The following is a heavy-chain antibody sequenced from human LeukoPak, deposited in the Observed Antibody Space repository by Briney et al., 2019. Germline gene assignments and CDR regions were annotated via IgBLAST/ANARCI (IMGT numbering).Heavy chain of an antibody. Sequence: SETLSLTCTVSGGSIGSYYWSWIRQPAGKGLEWIGRVYTSGSTNYNPSLRSRVTMSVDTSKNQFSLKLSSVTAADTAVYYCARVAVAGRNYYYYMDVWGKGTTVTVSS. V-gene: IGHV4-4*07. CDR2: VYTSGST. J-gene: IGHJ6*03. CDR3: ARVAVAGRNYYYYMDV. CDR1: GGSIGSYY. D-gene: IGHD6-19*01.